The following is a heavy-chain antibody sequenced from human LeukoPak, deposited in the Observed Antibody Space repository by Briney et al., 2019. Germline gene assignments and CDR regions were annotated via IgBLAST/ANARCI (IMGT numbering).Heavy chain of an antibody. V-gene: IGHV4-34*01. CDR1: GFTFSSYS. CDR3: ARGPRRTYYYGSGSYYWCYFDY. Sequence: PGGSLRLSCAASGFTFSSYSMNWVRQAPGKGLEWIGEINHSGSTNYNPSLKSRVTISVDTSKNQFSLKLSSVTAADTAVYYCARGPRRTYYYGSGSYYWCYFDYWGQGTLVTVSS. CDR2: INHSGST. D-gene: IGHD3-10*01. J-gene: IGHJ4*02.